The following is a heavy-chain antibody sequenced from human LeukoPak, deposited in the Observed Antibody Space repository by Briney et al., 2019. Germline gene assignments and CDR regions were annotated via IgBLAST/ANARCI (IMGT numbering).Heavy chain of an antibody. J-gene: IGHJ5*02. V-gene: IGHV4-39*01. CDR1: GHSINRNSYH. Sequence: SETLSLTCIVSGHSINRNSYHCGWVRQPPGKGLEWIGTIYYSWSIYYNQSLRGRVALSVDPSKNQFSQKCECRRDGDTAVYYCGRRKTSWGFLFDPWGQGTLVTVSS. CDR3: GRRKTSWGFLFDP. CDR2: IYYSWSI. D-gene: IGHD3-16*01.